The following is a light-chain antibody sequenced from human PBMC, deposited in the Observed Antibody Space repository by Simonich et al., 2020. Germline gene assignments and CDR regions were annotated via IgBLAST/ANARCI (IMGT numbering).Light chain of an antibody. CDR2: LNSDGSH. Sequence: QLVLTQSPSASASLGASVKLTCTLSSGHSSDAIAWHQQQPETGPRYLMKLNSDGSHSKGDGIPDRFSGSSSGAERYLTISSLQSEDEADYYCQTWGTGIQVFGGGTKLTVL. CDR1: SGHSSDA. CDR3: QTWGTGIQV. J-gene: IGLJ3*02. V-gene: IGLV4-69*01.